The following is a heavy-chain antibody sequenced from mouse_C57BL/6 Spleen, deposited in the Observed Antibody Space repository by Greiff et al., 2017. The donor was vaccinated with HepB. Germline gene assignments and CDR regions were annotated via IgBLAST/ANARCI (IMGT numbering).Heavy chain of an antibody. CDR1: GYTFTSYG. J-gene: IGHJ1*03. CDR2: IYPRSGNT. D-gene: IGHD2-5*01. CDR3: AREKLLEDYSNYYWYFDV. V-gene: IGHV1-81*01. Sequence: QVQLQQSGAELARPGASVKLSCKASGYTFTSYGISWVKQRTGQGLEWIGEIYPRSGNTYYNEKFKGKATLTADKSSSTAYMELRSLTSEDSAVYFCAREKLLEDYSNYYWYFDVWGTGTTVTVSS.